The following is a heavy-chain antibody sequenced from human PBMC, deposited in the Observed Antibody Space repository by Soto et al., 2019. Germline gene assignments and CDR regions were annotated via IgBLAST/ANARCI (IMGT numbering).Heavy chain of an antibody. Sequence: KLGGSLRLSCASSGFTFSSYSMNWVRQAPGKGLEWVSSISSSSSYIYYADSVKGRFTISRDNAKNSLYLQMNSLRAEDTAVYYCARDDSSSSYYYYYYGMDVWGQGTTVTVSS. CDR3: ARDDSSSSYYYYYYGMDV. CDR1: GFTFSSYS. CDR2: ISSSSSYI. J-gene: IGHJ6*02. V-gene: IGHV3-21*01. D-gene: IGHD6-6*01.